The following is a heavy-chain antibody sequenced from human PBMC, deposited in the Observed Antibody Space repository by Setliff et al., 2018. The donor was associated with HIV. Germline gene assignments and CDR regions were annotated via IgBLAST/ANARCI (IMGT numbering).Heavy chain of an antibody. V-gene: IGHV4-4*08. D-gene: IGHD3-16*01. CDR1: GGSISGFH. J-gene: IGHJ3*02. CDR3: ARELGASPHDVFDI. CDR2: IYTGGST. Sequence: SETLSLTCTVSGGSISGFHWSWIRQSTGKGLEWIGYIYTGGSTNYNPSLKSRVTISVDTSKSQFSLKLNSVTAADTAVYYCARELGASPHDVFDIWGQGTMVTVSS.